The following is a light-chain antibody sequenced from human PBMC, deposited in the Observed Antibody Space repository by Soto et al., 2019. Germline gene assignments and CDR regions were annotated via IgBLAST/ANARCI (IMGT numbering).Light chain of an antibody. J-gene: IGKJ1*01. CDR3: QQYNNWPPLT. CDR2: GAS. Sequence: EIVMTQSPATLSVSPGERATLSCRASQSVSSNLSWYQQKPGQAPRLLIYGASTRATGIPARFSGSGSGTEFTLTISSLPSEDFSVYYCQQYNNWPPLTLGQGTKVEIK. V-gene: IGKV3-15*01. CDR1: QSVSSN.